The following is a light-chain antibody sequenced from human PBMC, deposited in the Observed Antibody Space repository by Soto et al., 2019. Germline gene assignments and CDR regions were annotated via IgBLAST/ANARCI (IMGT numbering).Light chain of an antibody. V-gene: IGLV1-44*01. CDR1: SSSIGSNT. CDR3: AAWDDSLNGYV. J-gene: IGLJ1*01. Sequence: VLTQPPSASGTPGQRVTISCSGSSSSIGSNTVNWYQQLPGTAPKLLIYSNDQRPSGVPDRFSGSKSGTSASLAISGLQSEDEADYYCAAWDDSLNGYVFGTGTKVTVL. CDR2: SND.